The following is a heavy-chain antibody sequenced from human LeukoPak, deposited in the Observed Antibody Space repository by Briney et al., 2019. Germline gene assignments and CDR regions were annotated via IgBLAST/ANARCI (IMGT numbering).Heavy chain of an antibody. CDR1: GGSISSYY. Sequence: PSETLSLTCTVSGGSISSYYWSWIRQPAGKGLEWIGRIYTSGSANYNPSLKSRVTISVDTSKNQFSLKLTSVTAADTAVYYCARDSCGGGSCYYKYFDYWGQGTLVTVSS. J-gene: IGHJ4*02. D-gene: IGHD2-15*01. V-gene: IGHV4-4*07. CDR2: IYTSGSA. CDR3: ARDSCGGGSCYYKYFDY.